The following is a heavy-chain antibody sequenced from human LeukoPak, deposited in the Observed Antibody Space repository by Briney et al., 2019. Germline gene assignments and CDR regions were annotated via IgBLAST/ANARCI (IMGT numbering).Heavy chain of an antibody. CDR1: GFTFSSYW. CDR3: ARAPSEIGGYYPEYFRH. V-gene: IGHV3-74*01. J-gene: IGHJ1*01. CDR2: IKSDGST. Sequence: PGGSLRLSCAASGFTFSSYWMHWVRQIPGKGLVWVSRIKSDGSTNYADSVKGRLTISRDNAKNTLSLQMNSLRAEDTGVYYCARAPSEIGGYYPEYFRHWGQGTLVTVSS. D-gene: IGHD3-22*01.